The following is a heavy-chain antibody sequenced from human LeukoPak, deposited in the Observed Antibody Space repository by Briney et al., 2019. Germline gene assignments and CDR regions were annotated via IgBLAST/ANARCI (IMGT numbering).Heavy chain of an antibody. CDR3: ARIDPLGYFDQ. CDR1: GAFSSRFY. V-gene: IGHV4-59*13. D-gene: IGHD3-10*01. Sequence: PSETVSLTCTVSGAFSSRFYWSWVRQSPGKGLEWIGNIFFSGHANYNPSLTGRVTISPDTSKSQFSLKMTSVTAADTALYYCARIDPLGYFDQWGQVTLVTVSS. CDR2: IFFSGHA. J-gene: IGHJ4*02.